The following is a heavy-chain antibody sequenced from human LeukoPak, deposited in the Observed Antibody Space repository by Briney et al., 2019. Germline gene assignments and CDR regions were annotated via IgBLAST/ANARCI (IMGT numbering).Heavy chain of an antibody. CDR1: GGSISSSSYY. D-gene: IGHD1-20*01. J-gene: IGHJ6*03. CDR3: ARDLPHSITNMDV. V-gene: IGHV4-39*07. CDR2: IYYSGST. Sequence: PSETLSLTCTVSGGSISSSSYYWGWIRQPPGKGLEWIGSIYYSGSTYYNPSLKSRVTISVDTSKNQFSLKLSSVTAADTAVYYCARDLPHSITNMDVWGKGTTVTVSS.